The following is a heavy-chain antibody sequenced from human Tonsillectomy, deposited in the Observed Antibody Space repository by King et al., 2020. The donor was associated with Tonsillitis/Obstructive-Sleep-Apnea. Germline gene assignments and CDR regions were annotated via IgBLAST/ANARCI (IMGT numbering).Heavy chain of an antibody. V-gene: IGHV1-18*01. D-gene: IGHD2-21*01. CDR3: ARDPGPFYCGGDCYSDAFDI. CDR2: ISAYNGNT. CDR1: GYTFTSYG. J-gene: IGHJ3*02. Sequence: QLVQSGAEVKKPGASVKVSCKASGYTFTSYGISWVRQAPGQGLEWMGWISAYNGNTNYAQKLQGRVTMTTDTSTSTAYMELRSLRSDDTAVYYCARDPGPFYCGGDCYSDAFDIWGQGTMVTVSS.